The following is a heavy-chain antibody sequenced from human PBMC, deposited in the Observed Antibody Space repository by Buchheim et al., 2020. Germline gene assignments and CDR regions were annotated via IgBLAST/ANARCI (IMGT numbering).Heavy chain of an antibody. CDR3: ARELGYCSSTSCYNYYYGMDV. V-gene: IGHV1-2*04. CDR1: GYTFTGYY. Sequence: QVQLVQSGAEVKKPGASVKVSCKASGYTFTGYYMHWVRQAPGQGLEWMGWINPNSGGTNYAQKFQGWVTMTRDTSISTAYIELGRLRSDDTAVYYCARELGYCSSTSCYNYYYGMDVWGQGTT. D-gene: IGHD2-2*03. CDR2: INPNSGGT. J-gene: IGHJ6*02.